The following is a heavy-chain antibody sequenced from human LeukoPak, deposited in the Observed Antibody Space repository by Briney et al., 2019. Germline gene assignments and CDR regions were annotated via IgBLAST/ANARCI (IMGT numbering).Heavy chain of an antibody. CDR3: ASGDTAMVLRFDY. J-gene: IGHJ4*02. CDR1: GGTFSSYA. CDR2: IIPIFGTA. Sequence: SVKVSCKASGGTFSSYAISWVRQAPGQGLEWMGGIIPIFGTANYAQKFQGRVTITADESTSTAYMELSSLRSEDTAVYYCASGDTAMVLRFDYWGQGTLVTVSS. D-gene: IGHD5-18*01. V-gene: IGHV1-69*13.